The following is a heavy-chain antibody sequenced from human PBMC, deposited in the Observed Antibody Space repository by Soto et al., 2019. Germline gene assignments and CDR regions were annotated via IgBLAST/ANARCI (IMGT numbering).Heavy chain of an antibody. Sequence: PWGSLSLSCAASGFTFSNAWMSWVRQAPGKGLEWVGRIKRKTDGGTTDYAAPVKGRFTISRDDSKNTLYLQMNSLKTEDTAVYYCTTVKGGYEYYYYGMDVWGQGTTVTVSS. V-gene: IGHV3-15*01. D-gene: IGHD5-12*01. CDR1: GFTFSNAW. CDR2: IKRKTDGGTT. CDR3: TTVKGGYEYYYYGMDV. J-gene: IGHJ6*02.